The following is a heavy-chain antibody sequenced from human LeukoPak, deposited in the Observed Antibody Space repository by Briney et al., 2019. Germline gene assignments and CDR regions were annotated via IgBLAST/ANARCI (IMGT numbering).Heavy chain of an antibody. CDR2: ISSSSSTI. D-gene: IGHD3-22*01. Sequence: GGSLRLSCAASGFTFSTYSMNWVRQAPGKGLEWVSYISSSSSTIYYADSVKGRFTISRDNSKNTLYLQMNSLRAEDAAVYYCAELNSHYYDSSGSHSDAFDIWGQGTMVTVSS. CDR1: GFTFSTYS. CDR3: AELNSHYYDSSGSHSDAFDI. V-gene: IGHV3-48*01. J-gene: IGHJ3*02.